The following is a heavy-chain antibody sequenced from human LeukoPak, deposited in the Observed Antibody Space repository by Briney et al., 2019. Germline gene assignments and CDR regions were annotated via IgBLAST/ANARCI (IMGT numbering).Heavy chain of an antibody. J-gene: IGHJ6*03. CDR1: GFTFSSYG. CDR2: IWYDGSNK. V-gene: IGHV3-33*06. Sequence: PGGSLTLSCAASGFTFSSYGMHWVRQAPGKGLEWVAVIWYDGSNKYYGDSVKGRFTISRDNSKNSLYLQMNSLRVEDTAVYYCAKDLTYDDMDVWGKGTTVTVSS. D-gene: IGHD5-12*01. CDR3: AKDLTYDDMDV.